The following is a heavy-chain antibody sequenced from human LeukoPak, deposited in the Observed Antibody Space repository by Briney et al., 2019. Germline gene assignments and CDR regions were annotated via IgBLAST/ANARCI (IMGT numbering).Heavy chain of an antibody. D-gene: IGHD6-13*01. CDR2: IYYSGST. J-gene: IGHJ4*02. CDR3: ARGQEQQLGEFDY. CDR1: GGSISSGGYY. Sequence: SETLSLTCTVSGGSISSGGYYWSWIRQHPGKGLEWIGYIYYSGSTYYNPSLKSRVTISVDTSKNQFSLKLSSVTASDTAVYYCARGQEQQLGEFDYWGQGTLVTVSS. V-gene: IGHV4-31*03.